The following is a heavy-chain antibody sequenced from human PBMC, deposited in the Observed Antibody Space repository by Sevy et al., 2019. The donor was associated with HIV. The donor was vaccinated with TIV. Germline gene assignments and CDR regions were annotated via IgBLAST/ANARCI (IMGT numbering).Heavy chain of an antibody. CDR3: ARRGKWERLAFDI. J-gene: IGHJ3*02. V-gene: IGHV4-59*01. CDR1: GGSISSYY. Sequence: SETLSLTCIVSGGSISSYYWSWIRQPPGKGLEWIGYIYYSGSTNYNPSLKSRVTISVDTSKNQFSLKLSSVAAADTAVYYCARRGKWERLAFDIWGQGTMVTVSS. CDR2: IYYSGST. D-gene: IGHD1-26*01.